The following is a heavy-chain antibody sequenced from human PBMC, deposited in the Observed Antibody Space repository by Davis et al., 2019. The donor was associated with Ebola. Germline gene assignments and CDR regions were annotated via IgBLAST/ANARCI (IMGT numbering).Heavy chain of an antibody. CDR1: RFTFSSYS. Sequence: GGSLRLSCAASRFTFSSYSMNWVRQPPGKGLECVATINQDGSDEHYVDSVRGRLTISRDNAKNSLYLQMNSLRAEDTAVYYCARAGDSSGYSPTQSDYWGQGTLVTVSS. V-gene: IGHV3-7*01. CDR3: ARAGDSSGYSPTQSDY. D-gene: IGHD3-22*01. CDR2: INQDGSDE. J-gene: IGHJ4*02.